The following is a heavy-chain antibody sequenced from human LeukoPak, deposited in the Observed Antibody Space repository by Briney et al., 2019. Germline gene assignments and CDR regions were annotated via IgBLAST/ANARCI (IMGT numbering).Heavy chain of an antibody. CDR3: ARQHDTYYYYYIDV. CDR1: GGSISSYY. V-gene: IGHV4-4*07. J-gene: IGHJ6*03. D-gene: IGHD3-9*01. Sequence: SETLSLTCTASGGSISSYYWSWIRQPAGKGLEWIGRIYTSGSTNYNPSLKTRVTMSVDTSTHQFSLTLRFVPAADAAAYYCARQHDTYYYYYIDVWGSGTTVTVSS. CDR2: IYTSGST.